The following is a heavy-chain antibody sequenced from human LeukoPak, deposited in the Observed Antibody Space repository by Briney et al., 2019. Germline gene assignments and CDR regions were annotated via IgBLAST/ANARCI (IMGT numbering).Heavy chain of an antibody. J-gene: IGHJ5*02. CDR1: GGSISSGSYY. D-gene: IGHD1-14*01. V-gene: IGHV4-61*02. CDR3: AREPSPLVYGWFDP. CDR2: IYTSGST. Sequence: SQTLSLTCTVSGGSISSGSYYWSWIRQPAGKGLEWIVRIYTSGSTNYNPSLKSRVTISVDTSKNQFSLKLSSVTAADTAVYYCAREPSPLVYGWFDPWGQGTLVTVSS.